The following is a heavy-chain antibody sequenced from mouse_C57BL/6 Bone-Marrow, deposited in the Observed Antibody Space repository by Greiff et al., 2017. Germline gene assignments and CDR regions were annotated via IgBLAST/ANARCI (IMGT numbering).Heavy chain of an antibody. D-gene: IGHD1-1*01. CDR1: GYAFSSSW. CDR2: IYPGDGDT. Sequence: QVQLQQSGPELVKPGASVKISCKASGYAFSSSWMNWVKQRPGKGLEWIGRIYPGDGDTNYNGKFKGKATLTADKSSSTAYMQLSSLTSEDSAVYFCARVYYYGSSLYAMDYWGQGTSVTVSS. J-gene: IGHJ4*01. CDR3: ARVYYYGSSLYAMDY. V-gene: IGHV1-82*01.